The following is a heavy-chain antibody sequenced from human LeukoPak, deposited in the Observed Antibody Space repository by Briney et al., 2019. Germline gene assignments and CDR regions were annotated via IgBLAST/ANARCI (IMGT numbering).Heavy chain of an antibody. D-gene: IGHD6-13*01. V-gene: IGHV3-23*01. J-gene: IGHJ4*02. CDR1: GFTSSSYA. CDR2: ISGSGGST. Sequence: PGGSLRLSCAASGFTSSSYAMSWVGRAPGKGLEGVSAISGSGGSTYYADSVKGRFTISRDNSKNTLYLQMNSLRAEDTAVYYCAKELYSSSWLFDYWGQGTLVTVSS. CDR3: AKELYSSSWLFDY.